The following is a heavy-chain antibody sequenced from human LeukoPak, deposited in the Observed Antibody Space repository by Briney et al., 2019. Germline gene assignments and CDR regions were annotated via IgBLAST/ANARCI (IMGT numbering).Heavy chain of an antibody. V-gene: IGHV4-34*01. CDR1: GGSFSGYY. CDR2: INHSGST. D-gene: IGHD2-8*01. CDR3: ARGRLYCTNGVCSTGWFDP. Sequence: SETLSLTCAVYGGSFSGYYWSWIRQSPGKGLEWIGEINHSGSTNHNPSLKSRVTISVDTSKNQFSLKLSSVTAADTAVYYCARGRLYCTNGVCSTGWFDPWGQGTLVTVSS. J-gene: IGHJ5*02.